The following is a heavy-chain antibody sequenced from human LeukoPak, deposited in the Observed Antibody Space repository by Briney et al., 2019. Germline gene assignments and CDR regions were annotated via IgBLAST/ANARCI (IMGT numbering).Heavy chain of an antibody. V-gene: IGHV3-33*01. Sequence: GWSLRLSCAASGFTFSSYGMHWVRQAPGKGLEWVAVIWYDGSNKYYADSVKGRFTISRDNSKNTLYPQMNSLRAEDTAVYYCARGYCSGGSCYQPVDYWGQGTLVTVSS. D-gene: IGHD2-15*01. CDR2: IWYDGSNK. J-gene: IGHJ4*02. CDR1: GFTFSSYG. CDR3: ARGYCSGGSCYQPVDY.